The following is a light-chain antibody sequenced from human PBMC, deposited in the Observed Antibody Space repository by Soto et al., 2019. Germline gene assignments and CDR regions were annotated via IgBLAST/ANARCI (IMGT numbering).Light chain of an antibody. J-gene: IGKJ1*01. CDR2: TTS. Sequence: EIVMTQSPATLSVSPGERAILSCRASQSVTSNLAWYQQKPGQAPRLLIYTTSTRATCIPARFSGSGSQTEFTLTISSLQSEDFAVYYCQQYHKWPLTFGQVTKVEIK. V-gene: IGKV3-15*01. CDR3: QQYHKWPLT. CDR1: QSVTSN.